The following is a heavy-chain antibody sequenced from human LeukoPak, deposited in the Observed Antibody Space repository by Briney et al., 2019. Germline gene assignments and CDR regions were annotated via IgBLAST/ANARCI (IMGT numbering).Heavy chain of an antibody. D-gene: IGHD3-3*01. J-gene: IGHJ4*02. CDR2: INPDSGGT. V-gene: IGHV1-2*02. CDR1: GYTFTGYY. CDR3: ARDSSHFGVVMSGY. Sequence: GASVKVSCKASGYTFTGYYMHWVRQAPGQGLEWMGWINPDSGGTNYAQKFQGRVTMTRDTSISTAYMELSRLRSDDTAVYYCARDSSHFGVVMSGYWGPGTLVTVSS.